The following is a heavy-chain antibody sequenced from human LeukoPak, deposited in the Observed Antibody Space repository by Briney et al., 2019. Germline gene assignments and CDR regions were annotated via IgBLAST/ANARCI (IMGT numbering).Heavy chain of an antibody. CDR2: IYHSGST. CDR1: GYSISSGYY. Sequence: PSETLSLTCTVSGYSISSGYYWGWIRQPPGKGLEWIGSIYHSGSTYYNPSLKSRVTISVDTSKNQFSLKLSSVTAADTAVYYCARDRYGGNSDYYYYMDVWGKGTTVTVSS. CDR3: ARDRYGGNSDYYYYMDV. J-gene: IGHJ6*03. D-gene: IGHD4-23*01. V-gene: IGHV4-38-2*02.